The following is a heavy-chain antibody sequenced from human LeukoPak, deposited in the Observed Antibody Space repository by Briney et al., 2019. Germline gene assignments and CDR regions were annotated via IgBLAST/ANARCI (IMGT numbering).Heavy chain of an antibody. D-gene: IGHD6-6*01. Sequence: PGGSLRLSCAASGFTFSSYAMSWVRQAPGKGLEWVSAISGSGGSTYYADSVKGRFTISRDNSKNTLYLQMNSLRAEDTAVYYCAKDLSSIAARPKWYFDLWGRGTLVTVSS. J-gene: IGHJ2*01. V-gene: IGHV3-23*01. CDR3: AKDLSSIAARPKWYFDL. CDR1: GFTFSSYA. CDR2: ISGSGGST.